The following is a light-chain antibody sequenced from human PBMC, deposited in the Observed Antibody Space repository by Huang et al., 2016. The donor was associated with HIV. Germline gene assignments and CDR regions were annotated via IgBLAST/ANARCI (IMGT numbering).Light chain of an antibody. CDR1: QNVNTD. CDR3: QQYNNWPPLT. J-gene: IGKJ4*01. CDR2: GAS. V-gene: IGKV3-15*01. Sequence: EVVITQSPAILSVSPGERATLSCRASQNVNTDLAWYKHNPGQAPRLLNYGASTRANGIPARFSGNGSETEFTLTISSLQSEDFAIYYCQQYNNWPPLTFGGGTKVEIK.